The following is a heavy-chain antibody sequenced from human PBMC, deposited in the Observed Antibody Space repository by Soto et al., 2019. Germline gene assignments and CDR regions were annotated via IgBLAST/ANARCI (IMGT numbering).Heavy chain of an antibody. V-gene: IGHV4-59*01. J-gene: IGHJ4*02. D-gene: IGHD5-18*01. Sequence: SETLSLTCTVSGGSISSYYWSWIRQPPGKGLEWIGYIYYSGSTSYNPSLKSRVTISVDTSKNQFSLKLSSVTAADTAVYYCARGSTAMVRHFDYWGQGTLVTVSS. CDR2: IYYSGST. CDR1: GGSISSYY. CDR3: ARGSTAMVRHFDY.